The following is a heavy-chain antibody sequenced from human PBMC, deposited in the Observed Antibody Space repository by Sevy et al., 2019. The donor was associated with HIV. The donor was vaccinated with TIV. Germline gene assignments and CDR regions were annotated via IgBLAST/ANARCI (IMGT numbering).Heavy chain of an antibody. CDR1: GFTFSSFA. J-gene: IGHJ6*02. CDR2: ISDSGTST. V-gene: IGHV3-23*01. Sequence: GESLKISCAASGFTFSSFAMSWVRQAPGKGLEWVSVISDSGTSTYDADSVKGRFTISRDNSKNTLYLQMNSLRAEDTAVYYCAKALHRVYFGMDVWGQGTTVTVSS. CDR3: AKALHRVYFGMDV. D-gene: IGHD4-4*01.